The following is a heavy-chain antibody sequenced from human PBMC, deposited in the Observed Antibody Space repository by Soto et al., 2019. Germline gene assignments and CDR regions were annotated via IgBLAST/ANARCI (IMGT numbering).Heavy chain of an antibody. Sequence: ASVKVSCKASGYTFTSYYMHWVRQAPGQGLEWMGIINPSGGSTSYAQKFQGRATMTRDTSTSTVYMELSSLRSEDTAGYYCARDGGRIAVAGNYYGMAFGGQGTTVTV. D-gene: IGHD6-19*01. CDR1: GYTFTSYY. CDR2: INPSGGST. V-gene: IGHV1-46*01. J-gene: IGHJ6*02. CDR3: ARDGGRIAVAGNYYGMAF.